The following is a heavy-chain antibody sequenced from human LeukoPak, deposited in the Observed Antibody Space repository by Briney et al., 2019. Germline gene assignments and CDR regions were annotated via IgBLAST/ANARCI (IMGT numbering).Heavy chain of an antibody. CDR1: GFTFSSYA. Sequence: GGSLRLSCAASGFTFSSYAMSWVRQAPGKGLEWVSLINSDGSNSTYGDSVKGRFTISRDNAKNTLYLQMDNLRVEDTAVYYCATDNYFIMNVWGQGTTVTVSS. CDR2: INSDGSNS. V-gene: IGHV3-74*01. J-gene: IGHJ6*02. CDR3: ATDNYFIMNV.